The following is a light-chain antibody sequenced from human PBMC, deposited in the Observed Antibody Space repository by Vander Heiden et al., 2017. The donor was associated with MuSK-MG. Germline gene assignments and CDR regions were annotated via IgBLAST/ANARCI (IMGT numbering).Light chain of an antibody. J-gene: IGLJ2*01. V-gene: IGLV3-21*02. CDR1: NIGSKS. CDR2: DDS. CDR3: QVWDSSSDHRVV. Sequence: SYVLTQPPSVSVAPGQTARITCGGNNIGSKSVHWYQQKPGQAPVLVVYDDSDRPPGIPERFSGSNSGNTATLTISRVEAGDEADYYCQVWDSSSDHRVVFGGGTKLTGL.